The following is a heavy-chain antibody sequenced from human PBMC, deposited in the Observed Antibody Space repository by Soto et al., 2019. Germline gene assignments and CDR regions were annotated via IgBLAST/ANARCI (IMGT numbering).Heavy chain of an antibody. J-gene: IGHJ5*02. V-gene: IGHV3-21*01. D-gene: IGHD1-26*01. CDR3: TRGQGGSYGSSFDT. CDR1: TFSMYS. Sequence: EVQVVESGGGLVKPGGSLRLSCNFTFSMYSINGVRQAPGNGVEWVASISSGSAFIKYADSVKGRFSISRVNAKNSVSLHMKSLRAEHTAMSYCTRGQGGSYGSSFDTWGRGPLVTVSS. CDR2: ISSGSAFI.